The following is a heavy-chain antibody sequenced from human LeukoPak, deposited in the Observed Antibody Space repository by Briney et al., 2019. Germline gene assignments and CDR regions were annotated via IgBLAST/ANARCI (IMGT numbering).Heavy chain of an antibody. J-gene: IGHJ4*02. D-gene: IGHD5-24*01. V-gene: IGHV1-2*02. CDR3: VRGYNSGFDY. CDR2: VNPNGGGT. Sequence: ASVKVSCKASGYTFTDYYIHWVRQAPGQGLEWMGWVNPNGGGTKYAQEFQGSVTMTRDTSSTTAYMELSRLRSDDTAVYHCVRGYNSGFDYWGQGTLVTVPS. CDR1: GYTFTDYY.